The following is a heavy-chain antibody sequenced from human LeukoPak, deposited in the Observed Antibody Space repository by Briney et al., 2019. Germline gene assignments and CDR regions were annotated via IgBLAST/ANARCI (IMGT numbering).Heavy chain of an antibody. Sequence: ASVKVSCKASGYTFTSYYIDWVRQAPGQGGEWMGVINPSGGSTSYAQKFQGRVTMTCDKSTRTVYRELRSLTSADTAVYYCARGTTDDYWGQGTPVTVSS. J-gene: IGHJ4*02. CDR1: GYTFTSYY. D-gene: IGHD1-1*01. CDR2: INPSGGST. CDR3: ARGTTDDY. V-gene: IGHV1-46*01.